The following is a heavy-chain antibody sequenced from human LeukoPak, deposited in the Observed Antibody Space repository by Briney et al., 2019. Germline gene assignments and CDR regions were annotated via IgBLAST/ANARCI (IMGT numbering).Heavy chain of an antibody. D-gene: IGHD5-18*01. V-gene: IGHV3-53*01. CDR3: ASHRYSYGYYYGMDV. Sequence: PGGSLRLSCAASGFIVSSNYMSWVRQAPGKGLEWVSVIYSGGSTYYADSVKGRFTISRDNSKNTLYLQMNSLRAEDTAVYYCASHRYSYGYYYGMDVWGQGTTVTVSS. CDR1: GFIVSSNY. CDR2: IYSGGST. J-gene: IGHJ6*02.